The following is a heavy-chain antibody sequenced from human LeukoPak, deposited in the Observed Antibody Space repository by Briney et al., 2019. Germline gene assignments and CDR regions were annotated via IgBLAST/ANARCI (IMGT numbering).Heavy chain of an antibody. Sequence: GGSLRLSCAASGFTFSSDDMNWVRQAPGKGLEWVSYISSSGGTIYYADSVKGRFTISRGNADNSLYLQINSLRAEDTAVYYCARGGSSSWYYWGQGTLVTVSS. CDR1: GFTFSSDD. CDR2: ISSSGGTI. V-gene: IGHV3-48*03. D-gene: IGHD6-13*01. CDR3: ARGGSSSWYY. J-gene: IGHJ4*02.